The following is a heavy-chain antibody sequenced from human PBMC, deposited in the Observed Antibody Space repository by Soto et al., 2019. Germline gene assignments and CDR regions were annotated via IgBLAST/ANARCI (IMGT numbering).Heavy chain of an antibody. CDR3: ARGDIVVVPAAKTNNWFDP. Sequence: SETLSLTCAVYGGSFSGYYWSWIRQPPGKGLEWIGEINHSGSTNYNPSLKSRVTISVDTSKNQFSLKLSSVTAADTAVYYCARGDIVVVPAAKTNNWFDPWGQGTLVTVSS. V-gene: IGHV4-34*01. J-gene: IGHJ5*02. CDR1: GGSFSGYY. CDR2: INHSGST. D-gene: IGHD2-2*01.